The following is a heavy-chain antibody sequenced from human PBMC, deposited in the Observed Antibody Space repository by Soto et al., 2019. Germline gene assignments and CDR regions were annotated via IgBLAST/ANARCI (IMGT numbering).Heavy chain of an antibody. CDR3: ARDPYYDFWSGYSADDY. D-gene: IGHD3-3*01. CDR2: IKQDGSEK. CDR1: GFTFSSYW. Sequence: EVQLVESGGGLVQPGGSLRLSCAASGFTFSSYWMSWVRQAPGKGLEWVANIKQDGSEKYYVDSVKGRFTISRDNAKNSLYLQMNSLRVEDTAVYYCARDPYYDFWSGYSADDYWGQGTLVTVSS. J-gene: IGHJ4*02. V-gene: IGHV3-7*01.